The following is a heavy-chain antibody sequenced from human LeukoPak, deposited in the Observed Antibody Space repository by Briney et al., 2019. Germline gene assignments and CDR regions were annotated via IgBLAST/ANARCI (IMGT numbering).Heavy chain of an antibody. J-gene: IGHJ6*04. D-gene: IGHD3-16*01. Sequence: GGSLRLSCAASGFTFSNAWMNWVRQAPGMGLEWVGRIKSKTDGGITDYAAPVKGRFTVSRDDSQNTLTLQMNSLKTEDTAVYYCITGGIQPTGYYSYGMDVWGKGTTVTVSS. CDR2: IKSKTDGGIT. CDR3: ITGGIQPTGYYSYGMDV. CDR1: GFTFSNAW. V-gene: IGHV3-15*01.